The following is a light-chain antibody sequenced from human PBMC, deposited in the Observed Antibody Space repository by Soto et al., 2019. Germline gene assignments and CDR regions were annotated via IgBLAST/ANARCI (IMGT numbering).Light chain of an antibody. CDR2: AAS. V-gene: IGKV1-39*01. CDR1: QSISSY. CDR3: QQSYSTPSIT. Sequence: DIQMTQSPSSRSASVGDRVTITCRASQSISSYLNWYQQKPGKAPKLLIYAASSLQSGVPSRFSGSGSGTDFTLTISSLQPADFATYYCQQSYSTPSITFGQGTRLEIK. J-gene: IGKJ5*01.